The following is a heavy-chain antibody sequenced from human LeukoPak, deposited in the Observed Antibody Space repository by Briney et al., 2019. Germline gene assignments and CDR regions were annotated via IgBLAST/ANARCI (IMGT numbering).Heavy chain of an antibody. V-gene: IGHV3-15*01. D-gene: IGHD2-2*01. J-gene: IGHJ4*02. CDR1: GFTFSSYG. CDR2: IKSKTDGGTT. Sequence: GGSLRLSCAASGFTFSSYGMHWVRQAPGKGLEWVGRIKSKTDGGTTDYAAPVKGRFTISRDDSKNTLYLQMNSLKTEDTAVYYCTTDHIVVVPTAFGGQGTLVTVSS. CDR3: TTDHIVVVPTAF.